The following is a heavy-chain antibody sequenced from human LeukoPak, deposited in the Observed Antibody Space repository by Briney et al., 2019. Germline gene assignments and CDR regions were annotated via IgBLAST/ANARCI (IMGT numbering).Heavy chain of an antibody. V-gene: IGHV4-39*07. CDR2: IYHSGST. CDR1: GGSISSSSYY. J-gene: IGHJ4*02. CDR3: ARRHSSGWYGGYY. Sequence: SETLSLTCTVSGGSISSSSYYWGWIRQPPGKGLEWIGNIYHSGSTNYNPSLKSRVTISVDTSKNQFSLKLSSVTAADTAVYYCARRHSSGWYGGYYWGQGTLVTVSS. D-gene: IGHD6-19*01.